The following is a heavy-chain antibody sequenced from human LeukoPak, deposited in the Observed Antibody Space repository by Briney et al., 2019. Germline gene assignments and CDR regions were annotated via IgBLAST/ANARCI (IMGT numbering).Heavy chain of an antibody. J-gene: IGHJ5*02. D-gene: IGHD2-15*01. CDR2: INPNSGGT. V-gene: IGHV1-2*02. Sequence: ASVKVSCKASGYTFTGYYMHWVRQAPGQGLEWMGCINPNSGGTNYAQKFQGRVTMTRDTSISTAYMELSRLRSDDTAVYYCARELVVVAATSFDPWGQGTLVTVSS. CDR3: ARELVVVAATSFDP. CDR1: GYTFTGYY.